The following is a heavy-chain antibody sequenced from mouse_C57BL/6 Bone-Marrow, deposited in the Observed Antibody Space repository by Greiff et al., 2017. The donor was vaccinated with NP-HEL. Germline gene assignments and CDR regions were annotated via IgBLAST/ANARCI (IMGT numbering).Heavy chain of an antibody. CDR2: ISSGGSYT. CDR1: GFTFSSYG. Sequence: EVQGVESGGDLVKPGGSLKLSCAASGFTFSSYGMSWVRQTPDKRLEWVATISSGGSYTYYPDSVKGRFTISRDNAKNTLYLQMSSLKSEDTAMYYCATSTRRAYWGQGTLVTVSA. V-gene: IGHV5-6*01. J-gene: IGHJ3*01. D-gene: IGHD2-1*01. CDR3: ATSTRRAY.